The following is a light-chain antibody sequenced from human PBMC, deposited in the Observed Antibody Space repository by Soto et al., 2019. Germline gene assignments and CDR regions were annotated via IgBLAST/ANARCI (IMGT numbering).Light chain of an antibody. CDR3: ASWDDMLSGPV. V-gene: IGLV1-44*01. Sequence: QSALTQPPSASGAPGQRVTISCSGSRSNIGSNTVHWYQQFPGTAPKLLVYRTDHRPSGVPDRFSGSKSGTSASLAICGLQSEDEAYYYCASWDDMLSGPVLGGGTKLTVL. CDR2: RTD. J-gene: IGLJ2*01. CDR1: RSNIGSNT.